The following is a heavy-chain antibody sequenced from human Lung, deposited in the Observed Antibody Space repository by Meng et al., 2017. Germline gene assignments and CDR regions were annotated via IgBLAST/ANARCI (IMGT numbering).Heavy chain of an antibody. CDR3: ARGPTTMAHDLDY. CDR2: INHSGST. Sequence: VPLPSLCAGLLKPSETLSLTCVVSGGSFSDYYWSWIRHPPGKGLEWIGEINHSGSTNYNPSLESRATISVDTSQNNLSLKLSSVTAADSAVYYCARGPTTMAHDLDYWGQGTLVTVSS. V-gene: IGHV4-34*01. CDR1: GGSFSDYY. D-gene: IGHD4-11*01. J-gene: IGHJ4*02.